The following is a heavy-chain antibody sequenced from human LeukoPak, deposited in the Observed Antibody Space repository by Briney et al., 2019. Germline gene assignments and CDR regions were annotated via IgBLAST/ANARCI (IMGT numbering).Heavy chain of an antibody. D-gene: IGHD6-19*01. CDR1: SFIQCIY. CDR3: ARDVFYTIAVAITGQTDY. J-gene: IGHJ4*02. V-gene: IGHV3-21*01. CDR2: ISSSSSYI. Sequence: PGGSLRLSCAASSFIQCIYREPGPRQAPGKGLEWVSSISSSSSYIFYADSVKGRFTVSRDNAKNSLYLQINSLRAEDTAVYYCARDVFYTIAVAITGQTDYWGQGTLVTVSS.